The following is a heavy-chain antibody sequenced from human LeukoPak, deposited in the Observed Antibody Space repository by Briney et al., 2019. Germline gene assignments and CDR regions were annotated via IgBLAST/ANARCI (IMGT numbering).Heavy chain of an antibody. V-gene: IGHV4-34*01. Sequence: PSETLSLTCAVYGGSFSGYYWSWIRQPPGKGLEWIGGINHSGSTNYNPSLKSRVTISVDTSKNQFSLKLSSVPAADTAVYYCARGGAAKSGYYYYMDVWGKGTTVTVSS. CDR2: INHSGST. D-gene: IGHD3-10*01. CDR1: GGSFSGYY. CDR3: ARGGAAKSGYYYYMDV. J-gene: IGHJ6*03.